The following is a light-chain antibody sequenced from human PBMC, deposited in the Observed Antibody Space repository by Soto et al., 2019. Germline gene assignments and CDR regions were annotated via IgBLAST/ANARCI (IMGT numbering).Light chain of an antibody. CDR3: QQRNSWPIT. CDR1: DSISSF. CDR2: DAS. Sequence: EIVLTQSPATLSLSPGERATLSCRASDSISSFLAWYQQKPGQTPRLLIHDASDRATGVPARFSGSGSGTDFTLTISSLEPEDFAVYYCQQRNSWPITFGQGTRLRL. V-gene: IGKV3-11*01. J-gene: IGKJ5*01.